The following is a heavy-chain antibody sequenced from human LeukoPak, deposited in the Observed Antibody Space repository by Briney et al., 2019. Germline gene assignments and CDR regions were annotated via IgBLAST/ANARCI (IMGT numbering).Heavy chain of an antibody. J-gene: IGHJ5*02. Sequence: ESLKISCRGSGYSFTSYWISWGRRLPAKGLEGWGVINPGDSDTKCNPSFQGQITISADKSISTAYLQWSSLTASDTAMYYCAGRDDILTSSLGFDPWGQGTLVTVSS. V-gene: IGHV5-51*01. CDR2: INPGDSDT. CDR3: AGRDDILTSSLGFDP. CDR1: GYSFTSYW. D-gene: IGHD3-9*01.